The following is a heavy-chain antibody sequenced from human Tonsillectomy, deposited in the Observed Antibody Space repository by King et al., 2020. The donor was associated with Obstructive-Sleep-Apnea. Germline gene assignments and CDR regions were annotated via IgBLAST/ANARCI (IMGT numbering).Heavy chain of an antibody. CDR2: IYYSGST. J-gene: IGHJ6*02. CDR3: ARSSPPPTYYYDSSGYPYYYGMDV. D-gene: IGHD3-22*01. V-gene: IGHV4-59*01. Sequence: VQLQESGPGLVKPSETLSLTCTVSGGSISSYYWSWIRQPPGKGLEWIGYIYYSGSTNYNPSLKSRVTISVDTSKNQFSLKLSSVTAADTAVYYCARSSPPPTYYYDSSGYPYYYGMDVWGQGTTVTVSS. CDR1: GGSISSYY.